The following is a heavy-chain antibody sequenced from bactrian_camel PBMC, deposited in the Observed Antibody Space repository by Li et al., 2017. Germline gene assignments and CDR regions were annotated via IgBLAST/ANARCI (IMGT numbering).Heavy chain of an antibody. CDR1: GFTFRNFY. J-gene: IGHJ4*01. CDR2: IYSDGSNT. D-gene: IGHD2*01. CDR3: AAERGGVCCSGGYRDRRYFIN. Sequence: VESGGGLIQPGGSVRLSCAASGFTFRNFYMSWVRQAPGKGLEWVASIYSDGSNTDYADSVMDRFTVSRDNAKNTVYLQMNGLKSEDTAMYYCAAERGGVCCSGGYRDRRYFINWGQGTQVTVS. V-gene: IGHV3-2*01.